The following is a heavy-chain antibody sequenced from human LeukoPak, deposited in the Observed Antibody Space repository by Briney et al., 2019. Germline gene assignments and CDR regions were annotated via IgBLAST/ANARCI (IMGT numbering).Heavy chain of an antibody. CDR2: IYYSGST. J-gene: IGHJ5*02. V-gene: IGHV4-59*01. CDR3: ARDYGYSSSWYNWFDP. CDR1: GGSISSYY. D-gene: IGHD6-13*01. Sequence: SGTLSLTCTVSGGSISSYYWSWIRQPPGKGLEWIGYIYYSGSTNYNPSLKSRVTISVDTSKNQFPLKLSSVTAADTAVYYCARDYGYSSSWYNWFDPWGQGTLVTVSS.